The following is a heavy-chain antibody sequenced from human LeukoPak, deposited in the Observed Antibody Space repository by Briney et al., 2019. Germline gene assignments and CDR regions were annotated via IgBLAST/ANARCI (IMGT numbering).Heavy chain of an antibody. V-gene: IGHV5-51*01. CDR3: ARPRSSGSFDAFDI. Sequence: GESLKICCKGSRHSFSTYWIGWVRQMPGEGLEWMGIIYPGDSDTRYSPSFQGQVTISADKSITTAYLQWSSLKASDTAMYYCARPRSSGSFDAFDIWGQGTMVTVSS. CDR2: IYPGDSDT. D-gene: IGHD6-19*01. CDR1: RHSFSTYW. J-gene: IGHJ3*02.